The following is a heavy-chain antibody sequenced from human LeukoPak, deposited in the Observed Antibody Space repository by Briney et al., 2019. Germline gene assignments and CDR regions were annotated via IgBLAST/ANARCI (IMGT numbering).Heavy chain of an antibody. J-gene: IGHJ4*02. CDR2: VYSGGNT. CDR1: GFTVSSDY. Sequence: GGSLRLSCTASGFTVSSDYMSWVRQAPGKGLEWVSVVYSGGNTYYADSVKGRFTISRDNSKNTLYLQMNSLRAEDTAVYYCGREPPGEGFDYWGQGTLVTVSS. CDR3: GREPPGEGFDY. V-gene: IGHV3-66*01. D-gene: IGHD3-10*01.